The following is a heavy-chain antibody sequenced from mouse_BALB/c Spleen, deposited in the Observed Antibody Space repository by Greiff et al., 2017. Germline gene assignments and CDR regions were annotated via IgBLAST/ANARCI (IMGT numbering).Heavy chain of an antibody. D-gene: IGHD1-1*01. CDR3: ARSDYYGSSYPYWYVDV. J-gene: IGHJ1*01. V-gene: IGHV5-6-2*01. CDR2: INSNGGST. CDR1: GFTFSSYY. Sequence: EVQRVESGGGLVKLGGSLKLSCAASGFTFSSYYMSWVRQTPEKRLELVAAINSNGGSTYYPDTVKGRFTISRDNAKNTLYLQMSSLKSEDTALYYCARSDYYGSSYPYWYVDVWGAGTTVTVSS.